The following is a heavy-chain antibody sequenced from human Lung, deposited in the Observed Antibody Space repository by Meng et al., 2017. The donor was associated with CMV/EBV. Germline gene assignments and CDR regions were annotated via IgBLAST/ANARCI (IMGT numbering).Heavy chain of an antibody. CDR3: ATGLMDY. V-gene: IGHV3-30*02. D-gene: IGHD3/OR15-3a*01. CDR1: GFTFSNYG. Sequence: GGSXRLSYAASGFTFSNYGMHWVRQAPGKGLEWVTYIVSNGTRKYYADSVRGRFTLSRDNSENTLLLHMNILRPDDTAVYYCATGLMDYWGQGTLVTVSS. J-gene: IGHJ4*02. CDR2: IVSNGTRK.